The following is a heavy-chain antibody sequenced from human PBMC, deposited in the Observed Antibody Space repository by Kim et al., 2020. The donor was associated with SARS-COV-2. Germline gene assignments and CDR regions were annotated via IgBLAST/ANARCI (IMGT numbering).Heavy chain of an antibody. D-gene: IGHD2-15*01. CDR2: INPNSGGT. V-gene: IGHV1-2*02. CDR3: ARDGGYCSGGSCPWFDP. Sequence: ASVKVSCKASGYTFTGYYMHWVRQAPGQGLEWMGWINPNSGGTNYAQKFQGRVTMTRDTSISTAYMELSRLRSDDTAVYYCARDGGYCSGGSCPWFDPWGQGTLVTVSS. CDR1: GYTFTGYY. J-gene: IGHJ5*02.